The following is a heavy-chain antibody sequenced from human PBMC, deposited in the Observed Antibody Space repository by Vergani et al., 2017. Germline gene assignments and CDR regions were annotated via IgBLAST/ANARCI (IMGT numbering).Heavy chain of an antibody. V-gene: IGHV3-21*01. J-gene: IGHJ6*02. D-gene: IGHD5-12*01. Sequence: EVQVVESGGGLVKPGGSLRLSCAASGFTFSIYSMNWVRQAPGKGLEWVSSISSSSIYIYYADSVKGRFTISRDNAKNSLYLQMNSLRAEDTAVYYCAKGVAVSGRSYYYYGMDVWGQGTTVTVSS. CDR3: AKGVAVSGRSYYYYGMDV. CDR2: ISSSSIYI. CDR1: GFTFSIYS.